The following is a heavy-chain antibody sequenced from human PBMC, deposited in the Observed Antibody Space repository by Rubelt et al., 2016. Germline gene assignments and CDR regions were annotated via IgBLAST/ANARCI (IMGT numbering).Heavy chain of an antibody. CDR3: ARVRYYYDSSGYFPLDY. Sequence: QVQLQQWGAGLLKPSETLSLTCAVYGGSFSGYYWSWIRQPPGKGLEWIGEINHSGSTNYNPSLKIGVTISVDTSKNQFSLKLSSVTAADTAVYYCARVRYYYDSSGYFPLDYWGQGTLVTVSS. CDR2: INHSGST. J-gene: IGHJ4*02. CDR1: GGSFSGYY. V-gene: IGHV4-34*01. D-gene: IGHD3-22*01.